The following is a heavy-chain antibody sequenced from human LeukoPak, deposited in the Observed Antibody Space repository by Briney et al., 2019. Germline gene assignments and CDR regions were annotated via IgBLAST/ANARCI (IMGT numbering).Heavy chain of an antibody. CDR2: IYYSGGT. Sequence: PSETLSLTCTVSGGSISSYYWSWIRQPPGKGLEWIGYIYYSGGTNYNPSLKSRVTISVDTSKNQFSLKLSSVTAADTAVYYCARDRGGSGWYSYYYYYMDVWGKGTTVTVSS. J-gene: IGHJ6*03. V-gene: IGHV4-59*01. CDR1: GGSISSYY. CDR3: ARDRGGSGWYSYYYYYMDV. D-gene: IGHD6-19*01.